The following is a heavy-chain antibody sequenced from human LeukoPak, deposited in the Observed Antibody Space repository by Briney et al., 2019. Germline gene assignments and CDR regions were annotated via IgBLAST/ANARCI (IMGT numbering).Heavy chain of an antibody. CDR1: GGSISSGSYY. Sequence: SQTLSLTCTVSGGSISSGSYYWSWIRQPAGKGLEWIGRIYTSGSTNYNPSLKSRVTISVDTSKNQFSLKLSSVTAADTAGYYCAREGESSQWLANNWFDPWGQGTLVTVSS. J-gene: IGHJ5*02. D-gene: IGHD6-19*01. V-gene: IGHV4-61*02. CDR3: AREGESSQWLANNWFDP. CDR2: IYTSGST.